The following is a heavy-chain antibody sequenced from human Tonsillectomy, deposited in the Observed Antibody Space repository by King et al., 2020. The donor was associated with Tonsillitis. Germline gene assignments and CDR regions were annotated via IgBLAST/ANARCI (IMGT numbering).Heavy chain of an antibody. CDR1: GFTFDDYA. V-gene: IGHV3-9*01. CDR3: AKDSDYYDSSGYYSYYFDY. J-gene: IGHJ4*02. Sequence: VQLVESGGGLVQPGRSLRLSCAASGFTFDDYAMHWVRQAPGKGLEWVSGISWNSGSIGYADSVKGRFTISRDNAKNSLYLQMNSLKAEDTALYYCAKDSDYYDSSGYYSYYFDYWGQGTLVTVSS. D-gene: IGHD3-22*01. CDR2: ISWNSGSI.